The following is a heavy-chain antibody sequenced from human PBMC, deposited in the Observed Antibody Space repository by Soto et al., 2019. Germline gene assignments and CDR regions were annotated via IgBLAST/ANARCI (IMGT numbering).Heavy chain of an antibody. D-gene: IGHD6-19*01. CDR3: VRGWYSGVIWFDP. V-gene: IGHV6-1*01. CDR2: TYYKSQWYY. Sequence: SQTLSLTCAISGVSVSSNSAAWNWIRQSPSRGLEWLGRTYYKSQWYYDYAPSVKGRITINPDTSKNQFSLQLNSVTPEDTAVDYCVRGWYSGVIWFDPWGQGTLVTVSS. CDR1: GVSVSSNSAA. J-gene: IGHJ5*02.